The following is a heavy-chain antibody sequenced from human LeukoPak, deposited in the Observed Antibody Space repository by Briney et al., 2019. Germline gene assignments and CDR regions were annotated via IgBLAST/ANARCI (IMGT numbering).Heavy chain of an antibody. J-gene: IGHJ3*02. CDR3: ARDGAYYDILTGSDAFDI. D-gene: IGHD3-9*01. V-gene: IGHV1-8*01. Sequence: ASVKVSCKASGYTFTSYDINWVRQATGQGLEWMGWMNPNSGNTGYAQKFQGRVTMTTDTSTSTAYMELRSLRSDDTAVYYCARDGAYYDILTGSDAFDIWGQGTMVTVSS. CDR1: GYTFTSYD. CDR2: MNPNSGNT.